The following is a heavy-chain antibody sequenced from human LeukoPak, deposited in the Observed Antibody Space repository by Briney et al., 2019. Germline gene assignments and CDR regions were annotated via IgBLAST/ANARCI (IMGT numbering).Heavy chain of an antibody. V-gene: IGHV4-39*01. CDR2: IYYTGST. CDR3: ARGGSYLNY. D-gene: IGHD3-16*02. CDR1: GGSINYSSYY. J-gene: IGHJ4*02. Sequence: PSETLSLTCTVSGGSINYSSYYWGWIRQPPGKGLEWIGSIYYTGSTYYSPSLKSRVTISVDTSKNQFSLKLSSVTAADTAVYYCARGGSYLNYWGQGTLVTVSS.